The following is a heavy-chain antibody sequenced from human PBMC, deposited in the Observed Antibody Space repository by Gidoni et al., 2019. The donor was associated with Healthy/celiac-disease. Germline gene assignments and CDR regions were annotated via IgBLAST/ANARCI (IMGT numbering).Heavy chain of an antibody. Sequence: EVQLVESVGCLVQPGGSLRLSCAASGFTFISYEMNWVSQAPGKGLEWVSYISSSGSTIYYADSVKGRFTISRDNAKNSLYLQMNSLRAEDTAVYYCAREGMGATRSYGMDVWGQGTTVTVSS. CDR2: ISSSGSTI. J-gene: IGHJ6*02. D-gene: IGHD1-26*01. CDR1: GFTFISYE. CDR3: AREGMGATRSYGMDV. V-gene: IGHV3-48*03.